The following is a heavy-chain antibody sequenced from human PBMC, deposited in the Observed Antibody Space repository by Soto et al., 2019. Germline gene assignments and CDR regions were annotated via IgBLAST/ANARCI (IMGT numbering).Heavy chain of an antibody. CDR3: AREAYGDYDLNWFDP. Sequence: GGSLRLSCAASGFTFSSYAMHWVRQAPGKGLEWVAVISYDGSNKYYADSVKGRFTISRDNSKNTLYLQMNSLRAEDTAVYYCAREAYGDYDLNWFDPWGQGTLVTVSS. CDR1: GFTFSSYA. V-gene: IGHV3-30-3*01. J-gene: IGHJ5*02. D-gene: IGHD4-17*01. CDR2: ISYDGSNK.